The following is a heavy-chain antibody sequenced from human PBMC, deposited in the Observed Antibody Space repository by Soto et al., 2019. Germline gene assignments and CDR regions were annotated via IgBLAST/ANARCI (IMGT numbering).Heavy chain of an antibody. CDR3: AKDRVKWFGELFL. J-gene: IGHJ4*02. Sequence: EVQLLESGGGLVQPGGSLRLSCAASGFTFSSYAMSWVRQAPGQGLEWVSAISGSGGSTYYADSVKGRFTISRDNSKNTRYLQMNSLRAEDTAVYYCAKDRVKWFGELFLWGQGTLVTVSS. CDR1: GFTFSSYA. V-gene: IGHV3-23*01. D-gene: IGHD3-10*01. CDR2: ISGSGGST.